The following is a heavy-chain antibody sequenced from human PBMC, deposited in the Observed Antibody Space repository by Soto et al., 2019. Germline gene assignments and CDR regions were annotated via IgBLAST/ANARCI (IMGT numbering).Heavy chain of an antibody. V-gene: IGHV4-59*02. J-gene: IGHJ5*02. CDR1: GGSVSSYY. D-gene: IGHD2-15*01. CDR2: IYYSGST. CDR3: ARGGGCSGGSCYWGLRWFDP. Sequence: SETLSLTCTVSGGSVSSYYWSWIRQPPGKGLEWIGYIYYSGSTNYNPSLKSRVTISVDTSKNQFSLKLSSVTAADTAVYYCARGGGCSGGSCYWGLRWFDPWGQGTLVTVSS.